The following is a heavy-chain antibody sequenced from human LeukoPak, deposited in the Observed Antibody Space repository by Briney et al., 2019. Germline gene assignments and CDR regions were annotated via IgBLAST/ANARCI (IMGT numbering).Heavy chain of an antibody. CDR2: ISAYNGNT. CDR1: GYTFTSYC. D-gene: IGHD6-13*01. Sequence: ASVKVSCKSSGYTFTSYCISWVRQAPGQGLEWMGWISAYNGNTNYAQKLQGRVTMTTDTSTSTAYMELRGLRSDDTPVYYCARSRRSWLFFDAFDIWGQGTMVTVSS. J-gene: IGHJ3*02. CDR3: ARSRRSWLFFDAFDI. V-gene: IGHV1-18*01.